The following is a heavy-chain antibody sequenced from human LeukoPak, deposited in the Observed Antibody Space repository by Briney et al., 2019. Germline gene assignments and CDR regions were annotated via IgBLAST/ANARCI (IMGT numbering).Heavy chain of an antibody. CDR2: INTNTGNP. Sequence: ASVKVSCKASGYTFTSYAMNWVRQAPGQGLEWMGWINTNTGNPTYARGFTGRFVFSLDTSVSTAYLQISSLKAEDTAVYYCARDLSKPPGEKRYSSSWTKDPAYWYFDLWGRGTLVTVSS. V-gene: IGHV7-4-1*02. CDR3: ARDLSKPPGEKRYSSSWTKDPAYWYFDL. D-gene: IGHD6-13*01. CDR1: GYTFTSYA. J-gene: IGHJ2*01.